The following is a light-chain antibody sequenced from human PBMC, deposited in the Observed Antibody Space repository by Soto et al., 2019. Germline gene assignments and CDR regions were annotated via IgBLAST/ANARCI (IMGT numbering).Light chain of an antibody. CDR3: SSYTSSTTYV. Sequence: QSVLTQPASVSGSPGQSITISCTGTSSDVGGYNYVSWYQHHPGKAPKVMIYEVSNRPSGVSNRFSGSKSGNTASLTISGLQDEDEADYYCSSYTSSTTYVFGTGTKLTVL. CDR1: SSDVGGYNY. J-gene: IGLJ1*01. CDR2: EVS. V-gene: IGLV2-14*01.